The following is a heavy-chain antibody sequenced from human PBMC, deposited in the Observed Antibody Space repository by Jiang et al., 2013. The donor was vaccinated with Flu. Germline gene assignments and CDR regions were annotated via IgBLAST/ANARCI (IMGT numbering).Heavy chain of an antibody. CDR2: INPDSGAT. J-gene: IGHJ5*02. Sequence: QSGAEVKKPGASVKVSCKASGYTFSEYYIHWVRQAPGQGLEWMGWINPDSGATNYAQKIQGRVTMTSDTSVNTAYLELSRLSSDDTAIYYCTRTPRRPGNGDFIAWFDPWGQGTLVTVSS. V-gene: IGHV1-2*02. CDR3: TRTPRRPGNGDFIAWFDP. D-gene: IGHD2-21*02. CDR1: GYTFSEYY.